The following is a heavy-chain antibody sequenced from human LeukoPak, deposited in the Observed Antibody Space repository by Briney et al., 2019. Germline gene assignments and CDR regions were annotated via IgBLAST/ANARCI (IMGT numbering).Heavy chain of an antibody. CDR2: ITHSGST. CDR1: GGSFSSYY. D-gene: IGHD3-10*01. J-gene: IGHJ4*02. CDR3: ARVTRFNQFGELWFDY. V-gene: IGHV4-34*01. Sequence: SETLSLTCAGYGGSFSSYYWSWIRQPPGKGLEWIGEITHSGSTHYNPSLKSRVTISLDTSKSQFSLKLSSVTAADTAVYYCARVTRFNQFGELWFDYWGQGTLLTVSS.